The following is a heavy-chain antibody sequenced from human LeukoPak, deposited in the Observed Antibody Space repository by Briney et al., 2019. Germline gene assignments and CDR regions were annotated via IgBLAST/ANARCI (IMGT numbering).Heavy chain of an antibody. CDR1: GFTFSDYY. V-gene: IGHV3-11*04. D-gene: IGHD1-26*01. J-gene: IGHJ3*02. CDR2: ISTSGTAV. Sequence: GGSLRLSCAASGFTFSDYYMSWIRQAPGKGLEWVSYISTSGTAVYYADSVKGRFTISRDNSKNTLYLQMNSLRAEDTAVYYCAKGGRSGDAFDIWGQGTMVTVSS. CDR3: AKGGRSGDAFDI.